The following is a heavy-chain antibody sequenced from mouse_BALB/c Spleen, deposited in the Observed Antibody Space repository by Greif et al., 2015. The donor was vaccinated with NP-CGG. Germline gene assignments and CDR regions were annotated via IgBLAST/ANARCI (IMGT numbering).Heavy chain of an antibody. CDR2: INPSTSYT. V-gene: IGHV1-7*01. CDR3: AIYYGNYAMDY. J-gene: IGHJ4*01. CDR1: GYTFTSYW. Sequence: VQLVESGAELAKPGASVKMSCKASGYTFTSYWMHWVKQRPGQGLEWIGYINPSTSYTEYNQKFKDKATLTADKSSSTAYMQLSSLTSEDSAVYYCAIYYGNYAMDYWGQGTSVTVSS. D-gene: IGHD2-1*01.